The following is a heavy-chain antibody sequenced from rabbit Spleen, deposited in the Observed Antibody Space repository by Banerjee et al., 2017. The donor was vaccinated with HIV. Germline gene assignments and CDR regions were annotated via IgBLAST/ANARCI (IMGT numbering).Heavy chain of an antibody. Sequence: QEQLVESGGGLVQPEGSLTLTCTASGFSFSSSYDICWVRQAPGKGLEWIACIDAGSSGFTYFASWAKGRFTISKTSSTTVTLQMTSLTAADTATYFCARDTSTSFSSYGMDLWGPGTLVTVS. CDR3: ARDTSTSFSSYGMDL. J-gene: IGHJ6*01. CDR2: IDAGSSGFT. D-gene: IGHD1-1*01. V-gene: IGHV1S45*01. CDR1: GFSFSSSYD.